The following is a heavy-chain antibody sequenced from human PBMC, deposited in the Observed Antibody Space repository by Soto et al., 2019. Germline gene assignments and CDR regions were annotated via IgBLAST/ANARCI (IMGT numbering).Heavy chain of an antibody. J-gene: IGHJ4*02. CDR1: GGSIYRSGYY. D-gene: IGHD2-15*01. V-gene: IGHV4-39*01. CDR2: IDYNGVT. CDR3: GKVLVGATGHTDSDS. Sequence: SETLSLTCTVSGGSIYRSGYYWGWIRQPPGRGLEWIGNIDYNGVTYSNPSLKSRVTISRNTSKNQFSLKLTSVTAADTALYYCGKVLVGATGHTDSDSWGPGTLVTVSS.